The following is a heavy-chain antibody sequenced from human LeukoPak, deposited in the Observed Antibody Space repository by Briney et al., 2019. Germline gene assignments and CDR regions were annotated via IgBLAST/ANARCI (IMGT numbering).Heavy chain of an antibody. Sequence: SETLSLTCAVYGGSFSVYYWSWIRQPPGKGLEWIGEINHSGSTNYNPSLKSRVTISVDTSKNQFSLKLSSVTAADTAVYYCARGQNDSSGYYLDYWGQGTLVTVSS. J-gene: IGHJ4*02. CDR3: ARGQNDSSGYYLDY. D-gene: IGHD3-22*01. V-gene: IGHV4-34*01. CDR2: INHSGST. CDR1: GGSFSVYY.